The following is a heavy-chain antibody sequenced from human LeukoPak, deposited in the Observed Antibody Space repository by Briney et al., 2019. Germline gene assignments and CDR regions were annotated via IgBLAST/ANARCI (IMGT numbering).Heavy chain of an antibody. Sequence: SETLSLTCAVSGGSISSYYWSWIRQPAGKGLEWIGHISTSGTTKYNPSLKSRVTMSVDTSRNQFSLKLSSVTAADTAVYFCAREKSPTDYGSGIDYWGQGTLVTVSS. V-gene: IGHV4-4*07. D-gene: IGHD3-10*01. CDR2: ISTSGTT. J-gene: IGHJ4*02. CDR3: AREKSPTDYGSGIDY. CDR1: GGSISSYY.